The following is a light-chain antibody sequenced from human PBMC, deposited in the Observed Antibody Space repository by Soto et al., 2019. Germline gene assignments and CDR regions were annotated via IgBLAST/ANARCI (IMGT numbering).Light chain of an antibody. J-gene: IGKJ1*01. Sequence: DIQMTQSPSYLSASVGDTLTITCRASQSVRSYLNWYQQKPGKAPDLLIYTTTSLQSEVPSRFSGSGSETHFTLTITSLQPEDFATYFCQQTYSAPPWTFGPGTKVDIK. CDR1: QSVRSY. CDR3: QQTYSAPPWT. V-gene: IGKV1-39*01. CDR2: TTT.